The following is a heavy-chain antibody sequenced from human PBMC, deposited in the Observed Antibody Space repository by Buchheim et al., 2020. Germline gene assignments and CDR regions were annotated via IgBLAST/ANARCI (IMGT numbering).Heavy chain of an antibody. Sequence: QEQLVESGGGVVQPGRSLRLSCAASGFTFSSYGMHWVRQAPGKGLEWVAVIWYDGSNKYYADSVKGRFTISRDNSKNTLYLQMNSLRAEDTAVYYCARDLIVVVPAATYYYYYGMDVWGQGTT. D-gene: IGHD2-2*01. J-gene: IGHJ6*02. CDR1: GFTFSSYG. CDR2: IWYDGSNK. V-gene: IGHV3-33*01. CDR3: ARDLIVVVPAATYYYYYGMDV.